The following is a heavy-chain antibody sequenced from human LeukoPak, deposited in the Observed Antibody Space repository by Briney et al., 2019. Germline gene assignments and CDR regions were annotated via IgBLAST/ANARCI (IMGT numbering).Heavy chain of an antibody. V-gene: IGHV1-69*05. CDR2: IIPIFGTA. Sequence: GASVKVSCKASGGTFSSYAISWVRQAPGQGLGWMGGIIPIFGTANYAQKFQGRVTITTDESTSTAYMELSSLRSEDTAVYYCARQSNSYGVDFDYWGQGTLVTVSS. CDR3: ARQSNSYGVDFDY. CDR1: GGTFSSYA. J-gene: IGHJ4*02. D-gene: IGHD5-18*01.